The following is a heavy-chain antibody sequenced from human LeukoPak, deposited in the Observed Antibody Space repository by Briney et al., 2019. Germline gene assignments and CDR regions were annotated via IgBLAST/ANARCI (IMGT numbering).Heavy chain of an antibody. Sequence: GGSLRLSCAASGFTFSSYSMNWVRQAPGKGLEWVSSISSSSYIYYADSVKGRFTISRDNAKNSLYLQMNSLRAEDTAVYYCARSFGDSGFAYFDYWGQGTLVTVSS. CDR2: ISSSSYI. V-gene: IGHV3-21*01. J-gene: IGHJ4*02. CDR1: GFTFSSYS. CDR3: ARSFGDSGFAYFDY. D-gene: IGHD2-21*02.